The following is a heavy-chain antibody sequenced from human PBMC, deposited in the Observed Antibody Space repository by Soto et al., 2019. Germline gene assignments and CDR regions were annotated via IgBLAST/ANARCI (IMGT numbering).Heavy chain of an antibody. J-gene: IGHJ4*02. Sequence: QVQLAQSGAEMTKPGSSVKVSCRASGGSFSDFAFSWVRQAPGQGLEWMGGIIPMFAATKYAQRLQDRVTITADESTNTVYLALNSLTSADTAIYYCARGAIVAVPAALSSYHDYTNFRFDSWGQGTLVTVS. V-gene: IGHV1-69*01. CDR2: IIPMFAAT. CDR1: GGSFSDFA. CDR3: ARGAIVAVPAALSSYHDYTNFRFDS. D-gene: IGHD2-15*01.